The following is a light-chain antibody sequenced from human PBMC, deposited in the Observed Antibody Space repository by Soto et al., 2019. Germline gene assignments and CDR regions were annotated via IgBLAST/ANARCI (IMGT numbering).Light chain of an antibody. V-gene: IGKV3-11*01. CDR3: QHRRNWPLT. J-gene: IGKJ4*01. Sequence: EIVVKPSPGTLSLFSGGTATLSFRARQSVKNQLAWYQQKPGQAPRLLIYDASTRATGIPARISGSGSGADFTLTISSLEPEDFAVYYCQHRRNWPLTFGGGTKVEIK. CDR1: QSVKNQ. CDR2: DAS.